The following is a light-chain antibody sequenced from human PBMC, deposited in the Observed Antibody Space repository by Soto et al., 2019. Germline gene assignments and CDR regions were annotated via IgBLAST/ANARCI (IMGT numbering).Light chain of an antibody. CDR3: SSYAGSNNYV. J-gene: IGLJ1*01. Sequence: QSALTQPPSASRSHGQSVTISCTGTSSDIGGYNYVSWYQQHPGKAPKLMIYEVSKRPSGVPDRFSGSKSVNTASLTVSGLQAEDEADYYCSSYAGSNNYVFGSGTKVTVL. V-gene: IGLV2-8*01. CDR1: SSDIGGYNY. CDR2: EVS.